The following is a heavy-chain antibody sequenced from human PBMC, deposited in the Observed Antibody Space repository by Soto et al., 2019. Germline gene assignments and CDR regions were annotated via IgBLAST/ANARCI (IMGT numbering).Heavy chain of an antibody. Sequence: QITLKESGPTLVKPTQTLTLTCTFSGFSLSTRGVGVAWIRQPPGKALEWLALIFWDEDKWYSPSLKSRLTITEDTSKNQVVLTMTHTDPVDTATYYCAHRPRGYAHWFDYWGQGTLVTVSS. CDR1: GFSLSTRGVG. CDR2: IFWDEDK. J-gene: IGHJ4*02. V-gene: IGHV2-5*02. D-gene: IGHD5-12*01. CDR3: AHRPRGYAHWFDY.